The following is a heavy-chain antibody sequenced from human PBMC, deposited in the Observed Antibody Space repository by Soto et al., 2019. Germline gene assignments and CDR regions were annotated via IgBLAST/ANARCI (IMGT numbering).Heavy chain of an antibody. Sequence: SVKVSCKASGHTFTSYYMHWVRQAPGQGLEWMGIINPSGGSTSYAQKFQGRVTMTRDTSTSTVYMELSSLRSEDTAVYYCAGNRFLEWSTYGMDVWGQGTTVTVSS. CDR1: GHTFTSYY. CDR3: AGNRFLEWSTYGMDV. J-gene: IGHJ6*02. CDR2: INPSGGST. V-gene: IGHV1-46*01. D-gene: IGHD3-3*01.